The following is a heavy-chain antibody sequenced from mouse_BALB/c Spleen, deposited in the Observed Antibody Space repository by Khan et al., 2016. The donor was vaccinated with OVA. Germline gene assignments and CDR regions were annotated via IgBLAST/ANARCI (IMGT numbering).Heavy chain of an antibody. D-gene: IGHD1-2*01. J-gene: IGHJ2*01. CDR3: AITARIKY. CDR1: GYSITSGYG. V-gene: IGHV3-2*02. CDR2: ISYSGST. Sequence: VQLKQSGPGLVKPSQSLSLTCTVTGYSITSGYGWNWIRQFPGNKLEWMGYISYSGSTNYNPSLKSRISITRDTSKNQFFLQLNSVATEDTATYDSAITARIKYWGQGTTLTVSS.